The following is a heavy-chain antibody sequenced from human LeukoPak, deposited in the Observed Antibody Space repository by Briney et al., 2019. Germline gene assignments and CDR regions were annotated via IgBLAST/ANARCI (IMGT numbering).Heavy chain of an antibody. J-gene: IGHJ4*02. CDR1: GGSISSYY. Sequence: PSETLSLTCTVSGGSISSYYWSWIRQPPGKGLEWTGYIYYSGSTNYNPSLKSRVTISVDTSKNQFSLKLSSVTAADTAMYYCARAVSGRFDYWGQGTLVTVSS. V-gene: IGHV4-59*08. CDR3: ARAVSGRFDY. CDR2: IYYSGST. D-gene: IGHD6-19*01.